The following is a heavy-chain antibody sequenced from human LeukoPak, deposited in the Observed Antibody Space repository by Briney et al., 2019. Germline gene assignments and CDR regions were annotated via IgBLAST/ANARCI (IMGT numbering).Heavy chain of an antibody. CDR3: ARDPEGFGATYFDY. J-gene: IGHJ4*02. Sequence: GGSLRLSCVASGFSFSSYNMNWVRQAPGKGLEWVSSISRSASNIYYADSVKGRFTISRDNAKDSFYLQMNSLRAEDTAVFYCARDPEGFGATYFDYWGQGTLVTVSS. V-gene: IGHV3-21*01. CDR1: GFSFSSYN. CDR2: ISRSASNI. D-gene: IGHD3-16*01.